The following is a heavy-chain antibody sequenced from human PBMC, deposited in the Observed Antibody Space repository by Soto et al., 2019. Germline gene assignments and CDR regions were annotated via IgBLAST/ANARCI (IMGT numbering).Heavy chain of an antibody. CDR2: SSNSGTFS. V-gene: IGHV3-11*06. Sequence: LRLSCEGSGFTFSDYYISWIRQAPGKGLEWISYSSNSGTFSRYADSVKGRFSISRDNTKNLLYLQMNSLRAEDTAVYYCARSGDNYNRLDYWGQGTLVTVS. J-gene: IGHJ4*02. CDR3: ARSGDNYNRLDY. CDR1: GFTFSDYY. D-gene: IGHD1-1*01.